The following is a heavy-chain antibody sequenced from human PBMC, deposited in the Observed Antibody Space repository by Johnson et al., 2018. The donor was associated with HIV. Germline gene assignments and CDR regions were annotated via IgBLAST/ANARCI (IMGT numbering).Heavy chain of an antibody. D-gene: IGHD6-19*01. J-gene: IGHJ3*02. V-gene: IGHV3-9*01. CDR3: AKALSGWFDAFDI. Sequence: VQLVESGGGVVQPGRSLRLSCAASGFTFSSYGMHWVRQAPGKGLEWVSGISGNSDSIGTVDSVKGRFTISSDNAKNSLYLQINSLRAEDTALYYCAKALSGWFDAFDIWGQGTMVTVSS. CDR2: ISGNSDSI. CDR1: GFTFSSYG.